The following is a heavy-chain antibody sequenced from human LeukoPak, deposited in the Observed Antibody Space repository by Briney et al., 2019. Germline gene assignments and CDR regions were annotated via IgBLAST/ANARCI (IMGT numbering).Heavy chain of an antibody. D-gene: IGHD6-13*01. Sequence: GASVRVSCKASGYTFTSYGISWVRQAPGQGLEWMGWISAYNGNTNYAQKLQGRVTMTTDTSTSTAYMELRSLRSDDTAVYYCARGYSSSWQNWFDPWGQGTLVTVSS. CDR2: ISAYNGNT. CDR3: ARGYSSSWQNWFDP. V-gene: IGHV1-18*01. J-gene: IGHJ5*02. CDR1: GYTFTSYG.